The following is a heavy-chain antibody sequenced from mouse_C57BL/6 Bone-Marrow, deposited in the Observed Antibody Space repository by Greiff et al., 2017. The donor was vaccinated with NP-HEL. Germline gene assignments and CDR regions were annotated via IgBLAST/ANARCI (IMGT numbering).Heavy chain of an antibody. CDR1: GYTFTSYG. D-gene: IGHD1-1*01. CDR3: ERAVITRMDY. V-gene: IGHV1-81*01. Sequence: VQLQQSGAELARPGASVKLSCKASGYTFTSYGISWVKQRTGQGLEWIGEIYPRSGNTSYNEKFKGKATLTADKSSSTAYMELRSLTSEDSAVYSCERAVITRMDYWGQGTTVTVSS. J-gene: IGHJ4*01. CDR2: IYPRSGNT.